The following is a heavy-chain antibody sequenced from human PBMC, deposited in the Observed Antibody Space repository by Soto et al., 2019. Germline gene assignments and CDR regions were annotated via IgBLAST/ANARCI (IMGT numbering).Heavy chain of an antibody. V-gene: IGHV4-30-2*01. Sequence: SETLSLTCAVSGGSISSGGYSLSWIRQPPGKGLEWIGYIYHSGSTYYNPSLKIRVTISVDRSKNQSSLKLSSVTAADTAVYYCARVYDSSGYYVWFDPWGQGTLVTVSS. CDR1: GGSISSGGYS. CDR3: ARVYDSSGYYVWFDP. CDR2: IYHSGST. D-gene: IGHD3-22*01. J-gene: IGHJ5*02.